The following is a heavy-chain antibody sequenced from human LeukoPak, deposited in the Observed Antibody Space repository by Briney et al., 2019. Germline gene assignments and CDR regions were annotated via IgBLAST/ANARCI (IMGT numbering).Heavy chain of an antibody. V-gene: IGHV4-61*02. Sequence: SETLSLTCTVSGGSINSGSYYWSWIRQPAGKGLEWIGRIYRSGRTNYNPSLKSRVTISVDTSKNQFSLKLSSVTAADTAVYYCARGVGELLSYYYYYYMDVWGKGTTVTISS. D-gene: IGHD3-10*01. CDR3: ARGVGELLSYYYYYYMDV. J-gene: IGHJ6*03. CDR2: IYRSGRT. CDR1: GGSINSGSYY.